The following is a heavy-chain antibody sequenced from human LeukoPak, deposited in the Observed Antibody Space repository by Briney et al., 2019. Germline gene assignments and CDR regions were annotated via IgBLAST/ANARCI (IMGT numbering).Heavy chain of an antibody. V-gene: IGHV3-23*01. D-gene: IGHD3-3*01. CDR3: AKDGCYDSVIGCYMDV. CDR2: ISGSGGST. CDR1: GFTFSSYA. Sequence: PPGGSLRLSCAASGFTFSSYAMSWVRQAPGKGLEWVSAISGSGGSTYYADSVKGRFTISRDNSKNTLYLQMNSLRAEDTAVYYCAKDGCYDSVIGCYMDVWGKGTTVTVSS. J-gene: IGHJ6*03.